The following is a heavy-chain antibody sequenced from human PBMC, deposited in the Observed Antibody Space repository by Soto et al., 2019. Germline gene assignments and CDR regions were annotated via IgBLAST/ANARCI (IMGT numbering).Heavy chain of an antibody. J-gene: IGHJ6*02. V-gene: IGHV1-18*01. D-gene: IGHD3-10*01. CDR1: GYTFTSYG. CDR2: ISAYNGNT. Sequence: ASVKVSCKASGYTFTSYGISWLRQAPGQGLEWMGWISAYNGNTNYAQRLQGRVTMTTDTSTSTAYMELRSLRSDDTAVYYCARKFRITMVRGACYGMDVWGQGTTVTVSS. CDR3: ARKFRITMVRGACYGMDV.